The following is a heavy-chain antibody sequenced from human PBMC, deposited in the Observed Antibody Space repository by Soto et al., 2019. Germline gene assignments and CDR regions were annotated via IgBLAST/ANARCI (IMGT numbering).Heavy chain of an antibody. CDR2: IYYSGST. CDR3: ARQRYCSGGSCYWFDP. CDR1: GGSLSSYY. V-gene: IGHV4-59*08. J-gene: IGHJ5*02. D-gene: IGHD2-15*01. Sequence: SETLSLTCTVSGGSLSSYYWSWIRQPPGKGLEWIGYIYYSGSTNYNPSLKSRVTISVDTSKNQFSLKLSSVTAADTAVYYCARQRYCSGGSCYWFDPWGQGTLVTAPQ.